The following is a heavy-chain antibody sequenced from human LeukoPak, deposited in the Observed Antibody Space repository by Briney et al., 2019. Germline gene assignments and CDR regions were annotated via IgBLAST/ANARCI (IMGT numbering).Heavy chain of an antibody. CDR3: ARDRLHVGGSYEDYYYYYMDV. V-gene: IGHV3-48*01. Sequence: PGGSLRLSCAASGFTFSSYSMNWVRQAPGKGLEWVSYISSSSSTIYYADSVKGRFTISRDNAKNSLYLQMNSLRAEDTAVYYCARDRLHVGGSYEDYYYYYMDVWGKGTTVTVSS. J-gene: IGHJ6*03. CDR1: GFTFSSYS. CDR2: ISSSSSTI. D-gene: IGHD1-26*01.